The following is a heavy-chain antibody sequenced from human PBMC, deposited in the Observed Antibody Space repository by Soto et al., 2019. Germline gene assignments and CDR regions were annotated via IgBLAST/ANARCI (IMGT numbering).Heavy chain of an antibody. CDR3: TRGPRSTSTGTGAF. J-gene: IGHJ4*02. CDR1: GFTFSMYW. Sequence: PGGSLRLSCAASGFTFSMYWMHWVRQVPGKGPEWVSRINDDGSSTNYADSVKGRFTISRDNAKNTLYLQMNDLRAEDTAVHYCTRGPRSTSTGTGAFWGQGTLVTVSS. V-gene: IGHV3-74*01. D-gene: IGHD1-1*01. CDR2: INDDGSST.